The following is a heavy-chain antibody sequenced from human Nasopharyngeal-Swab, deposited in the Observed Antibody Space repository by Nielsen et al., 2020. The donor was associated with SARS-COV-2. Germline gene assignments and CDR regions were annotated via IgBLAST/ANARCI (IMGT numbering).Heavy chain of an antibody. V-gene: IGHV1-69*13. CDR3: ARAASIAARPGLDY. CDR1: GGTFRSYA. Sequence: SAKVSCKDSGGTFRSYAISWVRQAPGQGLEWMGGIIPIFGTANSAQKFQGRVTITADESTSTAYMELSSLRSEDTAVYYCARAASIAARPGLDYWGQGTLVTVSS. J-gene: IGHJ4*02. CDR2: IIPIFGTA. D-gene: IGHD6-6*01.